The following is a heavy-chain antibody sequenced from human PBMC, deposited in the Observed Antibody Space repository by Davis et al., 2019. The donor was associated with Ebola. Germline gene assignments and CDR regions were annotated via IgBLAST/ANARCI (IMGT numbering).Heavy chain of an antibody. D-gene: IGHD2-8*02. Sequence: SETLSLTCTVSGGSISSSSYYWGWIRQPPGKGLEWIGYIYYSGSTNYNPSLKSRVTISVDTSKNQFSLKLSSVTAADTAVYYCARVGGVTGLIYYYYMDVWGKGTTVTVSS. V-gene: IGHV4-61*05. J-gene: IGHJ6*03. CDR3: ARVGGVTGLIYYYYMDV. CDR2: IYYSGST. CDR1: GGSISSSSYY.